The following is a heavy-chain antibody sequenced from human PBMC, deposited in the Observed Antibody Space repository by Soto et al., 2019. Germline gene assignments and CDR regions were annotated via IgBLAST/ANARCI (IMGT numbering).Heavy chain of an antibody. Sequence: GGSLRLSCAASGFTFSSYATSWVRQAPGKGLEWVSAISGSGGSTYYADSVKGRFTISRDNSKNTLYLQMNSLRAEDTAVYYCAKDWRDYGDYDRFYFDYWGQGTLVTVSS. D-gene: IGHD4-17*01. CDR2: ISGSGGST. V-gene: IGHV3-23*01. CDR1: GFTFSSYA. J-gene: IGHJ4*02. CDR3: AKDWRDYGDYDRFYFDY.